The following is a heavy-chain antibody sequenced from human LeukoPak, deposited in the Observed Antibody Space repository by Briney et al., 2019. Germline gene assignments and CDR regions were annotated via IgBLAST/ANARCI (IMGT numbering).Heavy chain of an antibody. CDR1: GFNVGGNY. D-gene: IGHD3-16*01. V-gene: IGHV3-53*05. CDR3: ARDGGFGGPQGDNWFDA. CDR2: IYRGDTT. J-gene: IGHJ5*02. Sequence: GGSLRLSCAAFGFNVGGNYMSWVRQAPGKGLNWVSVIYRGDTTYYADSVKGRFTISTDNSRNMLYLQMNSLRPDDMAVYYCARDGGFGGPQGDNWFDAWGQGTLVTVSS.